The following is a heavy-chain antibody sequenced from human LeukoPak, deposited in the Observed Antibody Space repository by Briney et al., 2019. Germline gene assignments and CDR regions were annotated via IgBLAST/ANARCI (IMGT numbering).Heavy chain of an antibody. D-gene: IGHD1-26*01. CDR2: IYYSGST. J-gene: IGHJ5*02. CDR3: ARGEAVGATNNWFDP. V-gene: IGHV4-59*01. CDR1: GGSISSYD. Sequence: SETLSLTCTVSGGSISSYDWSWIRQPPGKGLEWIGYIYYSGSTNYNPSLKSRVTISVDTSKNQFSLKLSSVTAADTAVYYYARGEAVGATNNWFDPWGQGTLVTVSS.